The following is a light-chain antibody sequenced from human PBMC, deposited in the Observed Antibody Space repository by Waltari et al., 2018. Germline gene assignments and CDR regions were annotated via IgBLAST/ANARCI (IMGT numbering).Light chain of an antibody. J-gene: IGLJ2*01. CDR2: DDS. CDR1: DIGSKS. Sequence: SYWLFQPPSVSVAPGQTARITCGGKDIGSKSVQWYQQKPGQAPVLVVSDDSDRTSGIPERFSGSKPGNTATLTINRVEAGDEADYYCQVWDNFSNHVIFGGGTKLTVL. CDR3: QVWDNFSNHVI. V-gene: IGLV3-21*02.